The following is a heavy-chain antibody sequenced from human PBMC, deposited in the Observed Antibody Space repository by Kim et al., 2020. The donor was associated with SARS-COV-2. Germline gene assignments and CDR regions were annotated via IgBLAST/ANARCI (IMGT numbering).Heavy chain of an antibody. CDR1: GGTFSSYA. CDR2: IIPIFGTA. Sequence: SVKVSCKASGGTFSSYAISWVRQAPGQGLEWMGGIIPIFGTANYAQKFQGRVTITADESTSTAYMELSSLRSEDTAVYYCARDSIGYSSTHGYYYYMDVWGKGTTVTVSS. CDR3: ARDSIGYSSTHGYYYYMDV. V-gene: IGHV1-69*13. D-gene: IGHD6-13*01. J-gene: IGHJ6*03.